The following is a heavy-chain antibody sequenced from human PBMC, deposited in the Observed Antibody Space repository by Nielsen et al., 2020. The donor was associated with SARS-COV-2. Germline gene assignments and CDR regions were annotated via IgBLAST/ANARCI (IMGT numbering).Heavy chain of an antibody. Sequence: GESLKISCAASGFTFSRHAMTWVRQAPGKGLEWVASISGDSNYIFYSELVKGRFTMSRDNGKNSLYLQMNTLRSEDTALYYCTRGFYSQSDCWGQGTLVTVSS. J-gene: IGHJ4*02. CDR1: GFTFSRHA. V-gene: IGHV3-21*01. CDR3: TRGFYSQSDC. D-gene: IGHD2-15*01. CDR2: ISGDSNYI.